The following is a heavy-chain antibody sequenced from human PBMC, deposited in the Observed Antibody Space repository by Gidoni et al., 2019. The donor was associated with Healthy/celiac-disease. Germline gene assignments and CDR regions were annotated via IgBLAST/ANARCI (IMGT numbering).Heavy chain of an antibody. CDR1: GFPFVDYA. J-gene: IGHJ4*02. CDR3: AKDNEEQWLEFDY. Sequence: EVQLVESGGGLVQLGRSLRLSCAASGFPFVDYAMHWVRQAPGKGLEWVAGISWNSGSIGYADSVKGRFTISRDNAKNSLYLQMNSLRAEDTALYYCAKDNEEQWLEFDYWGQGTLVTVSS. CDR2: ISWNSGSI. D-gene: IGHD6-19*01. V-gene: IGHV3-9*01.